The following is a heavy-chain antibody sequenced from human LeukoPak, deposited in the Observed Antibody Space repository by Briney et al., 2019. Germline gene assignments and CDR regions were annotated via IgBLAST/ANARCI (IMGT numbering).Heavy chain of an antibody. CDR1: GGSFSGYY. CDR3: ASCSGGSCYKFDY. J-gene: IGHJ4*02. CDR2: IYYSGST. D-gene: IGHD2-15*01. V-gene: IGHV4-59*01. Sequence: SETLSLTCAVYGGSFSGYYWSWIRQPPGKGLEWIGYIYYSGSTNYNPSLKSRVTISVDTSKNQFSLKLSSVTAADTAVYYCASCSGGSCYKFDYWGQGTLVTVSS.